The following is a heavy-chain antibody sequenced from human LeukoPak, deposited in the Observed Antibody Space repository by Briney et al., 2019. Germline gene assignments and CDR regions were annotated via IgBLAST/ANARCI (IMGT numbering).Heavy chain of an antibody. Sequence: ASVKVSCKASGYTFTSYAMNWVRQAPGQGLEWMGWINTNTGNPTYAQGFTGRFVFSLDTSVSTAYLQISSLKAEDTAVYYCARDRRTRPLWFGEVTYFDYWGQGTLVTVSS. D-gene: IGHD3-10*01. J-gene: IGHJ4*02. CDR1: GYTFTSYA. V-gene: IGHV7-4-1*02. CDR2: INTNTGNP. CDR3: ARDRRTRPLWFGEVTYFDY.